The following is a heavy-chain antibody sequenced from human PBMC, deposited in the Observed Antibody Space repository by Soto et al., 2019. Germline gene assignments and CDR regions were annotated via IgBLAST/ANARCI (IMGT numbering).Heavy chain of an antibody. CDR1: GFTFSSYA. J-gene: IGHJ4*02. Sequence: GGSLRLSCAASGFTFSSYAMSWVRQAPGKGLEWVSAISGSGGSTYYADSVKGRFTISRDNSKKTLYLQMNSLRAEDTAVYYFAKDRGRVVATIKGYFDYWGQGTLVTVSS. CDR3: AKDRGRVVATIKGYFDY. V-gene: IGHV3-23*01. CDR2: ISGSGGST. D-gene: IGHD5-12*01.